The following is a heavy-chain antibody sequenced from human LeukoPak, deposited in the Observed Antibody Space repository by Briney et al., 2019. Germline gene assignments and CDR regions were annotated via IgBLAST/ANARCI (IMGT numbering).Heavy chain of an antibody. J-gene: IGHJ4*02. D-gene: IGHD2-2*01. CDR3: AKDSTWRPFDY. Sequence: PGGSLRLSCAASGFTFSNHGIHWVRQSPEKGLEWVSGVDGTGSVTFYADSVKGRFAISRDNSNNMVSLQMNSLRVDDTAIYYCAKDSTWRPFDYWGQGIVVTVSS. CDR2: VDGTGSVT. V-gene: IGHV3-23*01. CDR1: GFTFSNHG.